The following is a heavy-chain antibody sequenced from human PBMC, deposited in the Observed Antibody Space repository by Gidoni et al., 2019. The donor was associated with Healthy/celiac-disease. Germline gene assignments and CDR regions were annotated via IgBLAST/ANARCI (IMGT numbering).Heavy chain of an antibody. Sequence: QVQLVESGGGVVQPGRSLRLSCAASGFTFSSHGMHWVRQAPGKGLEWVAVIWYDGSNKYYADSVKGRFTISRDNSKNTLYLQMNSLRAEDTAVYYCARGMLYYYDSSGSVLDYWGQGTLVTVSS. D-gene: IGHD3-22*01. CDR1: GFTFSSHG. V-gene: IGHV3-33*01. CDR2: IWYDGSNK. CDR3: ARGMLYYYDSSGSVLDY. J-gene: IGHJ4*02.